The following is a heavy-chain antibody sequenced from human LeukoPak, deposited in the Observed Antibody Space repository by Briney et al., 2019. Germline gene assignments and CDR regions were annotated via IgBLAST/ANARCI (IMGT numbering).Heavy chain of an antibody. CDR3: GRCSSGSYNWFDP. J-gene: IGHJ5*02. CDR1: GGSISSSSYY. CDR2: MYYSGNT. V-gene: IGHV4-39*01. Sequence: PSETLSLTCTVSGGSISSSSYYWGWIRQPPGKGLEWIGSMYYSGNTYYNPCLKSRVTISVDTSKNQFSMKLSSVTAADTAVYYCGRCSSGSYNWFDPWGQGTLVTVSS. D-gene: IGHD1-26*01.